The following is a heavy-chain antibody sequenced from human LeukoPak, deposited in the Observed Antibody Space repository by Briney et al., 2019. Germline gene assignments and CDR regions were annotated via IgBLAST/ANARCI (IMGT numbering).Heavy chain of an antibody. Sequence: ASVKVSCKALGYTFRDYYIHWVRQAPGQGLEWMGWINHKSGDTNYAQKFQGRVTVTRDMSIRTAYMELSSLTSDDTAVYYCARDGAVPGSHNWFDPWGQGTPVTVSS. CDR1: GYTFRDYY. V-gene: IGHV1-2*02. D-gene: IGHD6-19*01. CDR3: ARDGAVPGSHNWFDP. J-gene: IGHJ5*02. CDR2: INHKSGDT.